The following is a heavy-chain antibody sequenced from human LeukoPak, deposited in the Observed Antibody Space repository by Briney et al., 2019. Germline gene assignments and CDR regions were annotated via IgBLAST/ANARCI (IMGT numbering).Heavy chain of an antibody. J-gene: IGHJ4*02. CDR3: ATHLVVPAATG. V-gene: IGHV3-21*01. CDR2: ISSSSSYI. Sequence: KTGGSLRLSCAASGFTFSSYSMNWVRQAPGKGLEWVSSISSSSSYIYYADSVKGRFTISRDNAKNSLYLQMNSLRAEDTAVYYCATHLVVPAATGWGQGTLVTVSS. CDR1: GFTFSSYS. D-gene: IGHD2-2*01.